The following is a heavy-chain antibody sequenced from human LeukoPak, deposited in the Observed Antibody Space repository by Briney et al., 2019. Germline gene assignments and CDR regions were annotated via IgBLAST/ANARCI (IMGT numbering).Heavy chain of an antibody. Sequence: GGSLRLSCAACGFTFSGYEMNWVRQAPGKGLEWVSYISRSGTIISYADSVRGRLTISRDNAKNSLYLQMNSLRAEDTAVYYCARERDDYYFGYGGQGTLVTVSS. CDR1: GFTFSGYE. J-gene: IGHJ4*02. V-gene: IGHV3-48*03. CDR3: ARERDDYYFGY. CDR2: ISRSGTII. D-gene: IGHD3-3*01.